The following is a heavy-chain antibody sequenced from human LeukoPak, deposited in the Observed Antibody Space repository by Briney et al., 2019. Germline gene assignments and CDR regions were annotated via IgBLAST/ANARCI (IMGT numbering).Heavy chain of an antibody. J-gene: IGHJ4*02. D-gene: IGHD1-1*01. CDR3: TRMDNWNDGGNY. V-gene: IGHV4-34*01. CDR2: IYHSGST. Sequence: SETLSLTCAVYGGSFSGYYWSWIRQPPGKGLEWIGEIYHSGSTNYNPSLKSRVTISVDKSKNQFSLKLSSVTAADTAVYYCTRMDNWNDGGNYWGQGTLVTVSS. CDR1: GGSFSGYY.